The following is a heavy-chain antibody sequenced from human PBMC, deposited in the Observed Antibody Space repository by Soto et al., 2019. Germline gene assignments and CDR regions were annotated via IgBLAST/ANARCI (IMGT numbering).Heavy chain of an antibody. CDR1: GFTFDSFA. CDR3: ARGAVMPDS. V-gene: IGHV3-23*01. J-gene: IGHJ4*02. CDR2: ISASGGST. D-gene: IGHD3-16*01. Sequence: GGSLRLSCAASGFTFDSFAMTWVRQAPGKGLEWVSAISASGGSTFYADSVKGRFTISIDSSKNTLYLQMNSLRAEDTAVYYCARGAVMPDSWGQGTLVTVSS.